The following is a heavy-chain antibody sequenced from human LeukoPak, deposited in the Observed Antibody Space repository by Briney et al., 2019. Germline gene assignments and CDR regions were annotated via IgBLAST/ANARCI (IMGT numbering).Heavy chain of an antibody. V-gene: IGHV4-4*02. CDR2: IYHSGST. Sequence: SGTLSLTCAVSGGSISSSNWWSWVRQPPGKGLEWIGEIYHSGSTNYNPSLKSRVTISVDKSKNQFSPKLSSVTAADTAVYYCARVWFGELAANWFDPWGQGTLVTVSS. CDR1: GGSISSSNW. CDR3: ARVWFGELAANWFDP. J-gene: IGHJ5*02. D-gene: IGHD3-10*01.